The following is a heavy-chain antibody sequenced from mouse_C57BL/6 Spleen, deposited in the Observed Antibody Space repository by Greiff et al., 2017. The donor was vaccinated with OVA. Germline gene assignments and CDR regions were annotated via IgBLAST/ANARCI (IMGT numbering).Heavy chain of an antibody. D-gene: IGHD2-3*01. CDR3: ARRGDGYYGMDY. V-gene: IGHV1-82*01. J-gene: IGHJ4*01. CDR2: IYPGDGDT. Sequence: QVQLQQSGPELVKPGASVKISCKASGYAFSSSWMNWVKQRPGKGLEWIGRIYPGDGDTNYNGKFKGKATLTADKSSSTAYMQLSSLTSEDSAVYFCARRGDGYYGMDYWGQGTSVTVSS. CDR1: GYAFSSSW.